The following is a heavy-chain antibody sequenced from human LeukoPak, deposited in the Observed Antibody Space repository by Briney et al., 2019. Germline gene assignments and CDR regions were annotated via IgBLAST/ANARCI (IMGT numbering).Heavy chain of an antibody. V-gene: IGHV1-2*02. CDR1: GYTFTGYY. J-gene: IGHJ6*02. Sequence: ASVKVSCTASGYTFTGYYMHWVRQAPGQGLEWMGWINPNSGGTNYAQKFQGRVTMTRDTSISTAYMELSRLRSDDTAVYYCARDRGQIAAAFDGDYYYYGMDVWGQGTTVTVSS. CDR3: ARDRGQIAAAFDGDYYYYGMDV. D-gene: IGHD6-13*01. CDR2: INPNSGGT.